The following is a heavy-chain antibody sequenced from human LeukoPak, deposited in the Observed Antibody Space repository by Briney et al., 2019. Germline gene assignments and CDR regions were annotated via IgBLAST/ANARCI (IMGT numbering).Heavy chain of an antibody. Sequence: SETLSFTCTVSGGSISNSGSYWGWIRQPPGKGLEWIGSIYYTGSTYYNPSLKSRVTISVDTSKNQISLKMSSVTAADTAVYYCVRETSNPNWGQGTLVTVSS. CDR2: IYYTGST. CDR1: GGSISNSGSY. V-gene: IGHV4-39*07. CDR3: VRETSNPN. J-gene: IGHJ4*02.